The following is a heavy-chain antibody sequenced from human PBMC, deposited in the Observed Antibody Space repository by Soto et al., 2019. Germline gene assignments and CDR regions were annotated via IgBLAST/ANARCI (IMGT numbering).Heavy chain of an antibody. D-gene: IGHD6-13*01. CDR2: INAGNGNT. CDR1: GYTFTNYA. Sequence: GASVKVSCKASGYTFTNYAMHWVRQAPGQRLEWMGWINAGNGNTKYSQKVQGRVTITTDTSTSTAYMELRSLRSDDTAVYYCARDLAAAGPFDCWGQGTLVTVSS. CDR3: ARDLAAAGPFDC. V-gene: IGHV1-3*01. J-gene: IGHJ4*02.